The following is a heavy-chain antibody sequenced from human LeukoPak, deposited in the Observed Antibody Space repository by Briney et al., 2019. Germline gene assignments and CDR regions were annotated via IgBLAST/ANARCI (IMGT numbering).Heavy chain of an antibody. V-gene: IGHV4-59*12. D-gene: IGHD2/OR15-2a*01. Sequence: SETLSLTCTVSGGSISSYYWSWIRQPPGKGLEWIGSIYYTGSTFYNPYLKSRVTISVDTSKNQFSMKLSSVTAADAAVYFCAREWTTWGAFDIWGQGTMVTVSS. CDR3: AREWTTWGAFDI. CDR1: GGSISSYY. J-gene: IGHJ3*02. CDR2: IYYTGST.